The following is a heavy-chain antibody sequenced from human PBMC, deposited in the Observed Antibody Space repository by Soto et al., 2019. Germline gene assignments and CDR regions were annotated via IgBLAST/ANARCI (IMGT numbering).Heavy chain of an antibody. D-gene: IGHD6-19*01. Sequence: ASVKVSCKASGYTFTNYYIHWVRQAPGQGLEWMGIINPSGGSTTYAQKFQGRVTMTRDTSTSTVYMELSSLRSEDTAVYYCARGFSSGWPFGYWGQGTPVTVSS. CDR1: GYTFTNYY. CDR2: INPSGGST. V-gene: IGHV1-46*01. CDR3: ARGFSSGWPFGY. J-gene: IGHJ4*02.